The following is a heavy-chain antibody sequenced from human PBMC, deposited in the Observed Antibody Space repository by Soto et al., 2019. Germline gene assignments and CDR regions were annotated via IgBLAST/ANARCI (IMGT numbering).Heavy chain of an antibody. D-gene: IGHD3-16*01. Sequence: PSDTLSLTCTVSGGSISSYYWSWSRQPPGQGLEWIGYIYYSGSTNYNPSLKSRVTISVDTSKNQFSLKLSSVTAADTAVYYCAGHGEAFGQHEYWGKGNLVTVSS. CDR2: IYYSGST. J-gene: IGHJ4*02. V-gene: IGHV4-59*08. CDR1: GGSISSYY. CDR3: AGHGEAFGQHEY.